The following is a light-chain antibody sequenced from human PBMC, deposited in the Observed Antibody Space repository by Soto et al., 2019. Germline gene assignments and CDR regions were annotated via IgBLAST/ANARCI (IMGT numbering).Light chain of an antibody. J-gene: IGKJ2*01. CDR2: AAS. CDR1: QSMKRRY. V-gene: IGKV3-20*01. Sequence: EIVLMQSPGTLSLSPGESATLFCRASQSMKRRYLAWYQQKPGQAPRVLIYAASIRATGIPDRFSGSGSGTDFSLTISRLEPEDFAVYYCHQYDNTPQTFGQGTKVEIK. CDR3: HQYDNTPQT.